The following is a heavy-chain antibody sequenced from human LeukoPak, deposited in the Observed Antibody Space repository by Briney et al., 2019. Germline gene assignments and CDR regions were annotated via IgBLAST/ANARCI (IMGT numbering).Heavy chain of an antibody. J-gene: IGHJ4*02. CDR3: ARLLNRAFDF. CDR2: IYPSGNT. Sequence: GSLRLSCAASGFTVSSNYMSWVRQAPGKGLEWIGYIYPSGNTYYNPSLKSRVTISVDRSKNDFSLKLSSVTAADTAVYYCARLLNRAFDFWGQGTQVTVSS. CDR1: GFTVSSNY. D-gene: IGHD2/OR15-2a*01. V-gene: IGHV4-4*02.